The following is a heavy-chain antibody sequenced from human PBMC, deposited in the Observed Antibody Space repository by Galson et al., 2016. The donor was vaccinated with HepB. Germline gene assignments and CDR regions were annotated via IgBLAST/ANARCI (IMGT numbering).Heavy chain of an antibody. J-gene: IGHJ4*02. CDR3: ARDNTGRFDY. CDR1: GFTFSSYW. CDR2: ITPDGSRT. V-gene: IGHV3-74*01. Sequence: SLRLSCAASGFTFSSYWMHWVRQDAGRGLVWVSSITPDGSRTAYADSVRGRFTISRDNAKNTLDLQMDSLRAEDTAGYYCARDNTGRFDYWGQGALVTVSS. D-gene: IGHD2-8*02.